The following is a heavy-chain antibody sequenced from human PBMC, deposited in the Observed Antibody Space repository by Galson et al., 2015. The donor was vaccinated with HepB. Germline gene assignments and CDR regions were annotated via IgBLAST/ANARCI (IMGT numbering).Heavy chain of an antibody. J-gene: IGHJ4*02. V-gene: IGHV4-39*02. CDR2: VYHRGDT. CDR3: ARDRYSHNLDAEY. CDR1: GDSINTHNYF. Sequence: SETLSLTCSVSGDSINTHNYFWAWVRQPPGKGLEWIATVYHRGDTYYNPSLKNRVVISIDTSRNQFYLKVNSVTAADTALYYCARDRYSHNLDAEYWGQGTLVTVSS. D-gene: IGHD3/OR15-3a*01.